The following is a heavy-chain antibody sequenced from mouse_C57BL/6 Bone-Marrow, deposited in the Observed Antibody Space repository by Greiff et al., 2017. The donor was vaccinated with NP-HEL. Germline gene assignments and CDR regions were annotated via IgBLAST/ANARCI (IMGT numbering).Heavy chain of an antibody. CDR3: ARRLFALFDY. D-gene: IGHD1-1*02. CDR1: GYTFTSYW. CDR2: IDPSDSYT. V-gene: IGHV1-69*01. Sequence: QVQLQQPGAELVMPGASVKLSCKASGYTFTSYWMHWVKQRPGQGLEWIGEIDPSDSYTNYNQKFKGKSTLTVNKSSSTAYMQLSSLTSEDSAVYDCARRLFALFDYWGQGTTLTVSS. J-gene: IGHJ2*01.